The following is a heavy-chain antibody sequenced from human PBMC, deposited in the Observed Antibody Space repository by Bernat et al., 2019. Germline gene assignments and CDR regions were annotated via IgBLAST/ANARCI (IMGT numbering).Heavy chain of an antibody. CDR1: GFTFSSYG. V-gene: IGHV3-30*03. J-gene: IGHJ4*02. CDR2: VSSDGSNK. Sequence: QVQVVESGGGVVQPGRSLRLSCVASGFTFSSYGMHWVRQAPGKGLEWVAVVSSDGSNKYYADSVKGRFTISRDNSKNTLYLQMNSLRAEDTAVYYCASGLGGYYDILTGYYLWGQGTLVTVSS. CDR3: ASGLGGYYDILTGYYL. D-gene: IGHD3-9*01.